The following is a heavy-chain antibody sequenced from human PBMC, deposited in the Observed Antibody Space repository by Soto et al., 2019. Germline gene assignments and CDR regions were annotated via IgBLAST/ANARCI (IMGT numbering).Heavy chain of an antibody. Sequence: SETLSLTCTVSGGSISSGSYYWGWIRQPPGKGLEWIGSIYYSGSTYYSPSLKSRVTISVDTSKNQFSLKLSSVTAADTAVYYCARSSIAARPRRYFFDFRGQGTLVTGSS. CDR1: GGSISSGSYY. J-gene: IGHJ4*02. CDR3: ARSSIAARPRRYFFDF. V-gene: IGHV4-39*01. CDR2: IYYSGST. D-gene: IGHD6-6*01.